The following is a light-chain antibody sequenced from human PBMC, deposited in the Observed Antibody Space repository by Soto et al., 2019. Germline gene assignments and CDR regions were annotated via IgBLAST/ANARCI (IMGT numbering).Light chain of an antibody. CDR2: DAS. CDR1: QSISSW. J-gene: IGKJ1*01. CDR3: QQYNSYSGT. V-gene: IGKV1-5*01. Sequence: DIQVTPSPSTLSASVGDRVAITCRASQSISSWLAWYQQKPGKAPKLLIYDASSLESGVPSRFSGSGSGTELTLTISSLQPDDFATYSCQQYNSYSGTFGQGTKV.